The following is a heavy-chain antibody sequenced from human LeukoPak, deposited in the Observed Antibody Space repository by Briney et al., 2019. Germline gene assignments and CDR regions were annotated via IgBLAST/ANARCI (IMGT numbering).Heavy chain of an antibody. Sequence: PSETLSLTCAVYGGSFNDYYWNWIRQPPGKGLEWIGSIYYSGSTYYNPSLKSRVTISVDTSKNQFSLKLSSVTAADTAVYYCARDITMVRGVTHWGQGTLVTVSS. CDR1: GGSFNDYY. J-gene: IGHJ4*02. D-gene: IGHD3-10*01. CDR3: ARDITMVRGVTH. V-gene: IGHV4-34*01. CDR2: IYYSGST.